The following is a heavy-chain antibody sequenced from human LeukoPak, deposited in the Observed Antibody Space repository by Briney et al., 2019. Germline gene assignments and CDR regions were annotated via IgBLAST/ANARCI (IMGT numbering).Heavy chain of an antibody. CDR1: GGSISSSNW. D-gene: IGHD3-22*01. J-gene: IGHJ4*02. V-gene: IGHV4-4*02. CDR3: ARYVFRNYYDSGGYYLDY. CDR2: IYHSGST. Sequence: SETLSLTCAVSGGSISSSNWWSWVRQPPGKGLEWIGEIYHSGSTNYNPSLKSRVTISVDKSKNQFSLKLSSVTAADTAVYYCARYVFRNYYDSGGYYLDYWGQGTLVTVSS.